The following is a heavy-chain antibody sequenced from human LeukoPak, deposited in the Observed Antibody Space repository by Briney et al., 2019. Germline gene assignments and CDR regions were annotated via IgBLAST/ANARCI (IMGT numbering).Heavy chain of an antibody. CDR1: GFTFSSYS. D-gene: IGHD2-15*01. J-gene: IGHJ1*01. Sequence: GGSLRLSCAASGFTFSSYSMNWVRQAPGKGLEWVSYISSSSSTIYYADSVKGRFTISRDNAKNSLYLQMNSLRAEDTAVYYCARGAPYCSGGSCYPAEYFQHWGRGTLVTVSS. CDR3: ARGAPYCSGGSCYPAEYFQH. V-gene: IGHV3-48*04. CDR2: ISSSSSTI.